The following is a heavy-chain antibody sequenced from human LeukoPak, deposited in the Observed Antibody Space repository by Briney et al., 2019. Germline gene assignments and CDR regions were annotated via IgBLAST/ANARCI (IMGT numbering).Heavy chain of an antibody. D-gene: IGHD3-10*01. CDR3: ARSMVRGAPNWFDP. CDR1: GYTFTSYD. J-gene: IGHJ5*02. CDR2: MNPNSGNT. Sequence: ASVKVSCKASGYTFTSYDINWVRQATGQGLEWMGWMNPNSGNTGYAQKFQGRVTMTRNTSISTAYMELSSLRSEGTAVYYCARSMVRGAPNWFDPWGQGTLVTVSS. V-gene: IGHV1-8*01.